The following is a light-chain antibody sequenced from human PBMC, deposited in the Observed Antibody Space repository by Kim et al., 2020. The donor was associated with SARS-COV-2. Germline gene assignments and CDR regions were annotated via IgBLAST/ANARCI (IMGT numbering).Light chain of an antibody. CDR2: SNN. CDR3: AAWDDSLNLWV. Sequence: QSVLTQPPSASGTPGQRVTISCSGSSSNIGSNTVNWYQQLPGTAPKLLIYSNNQRPSGVPDRFSGSQSGTSASLAISGLQSEDEADYYCAAWDDSLNLWVFGGGTQLTVL. V-gene: IGLV1-44*01. J-gene: IGLJ3*02. CDR1: SSNIGSNT.